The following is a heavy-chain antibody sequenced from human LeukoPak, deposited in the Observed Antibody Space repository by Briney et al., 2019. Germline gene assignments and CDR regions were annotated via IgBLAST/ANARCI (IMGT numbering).Heavy chain of an antibody. Sequence: SQTLSLTCAISGDSVSSNSAAWNWIRQSPSRGLEWLGRTYYRSKWYNDYAVSVKSRITINPDTSKNQFSLQLSSVTAADTAVYYCARDQADRYSGYDLGGGDDAFDIWGQGTMVTVSS. D-gene: IGHD5-12*01. J-gene: IGHJ3*02. CDR3: ARDQADRYSGYDLGGGDDAFDI. V-gene: IGHV6-1*01. CDR2: TYYRSKWYN. CDR1: GDSVSSNSAA.